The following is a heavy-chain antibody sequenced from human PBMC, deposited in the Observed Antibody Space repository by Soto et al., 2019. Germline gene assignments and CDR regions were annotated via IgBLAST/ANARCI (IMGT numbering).Heavy chain of an antibody. D-gene: IGHD3-10*01. CDR1: GFSLNTYW. Sequence: GESLKISCKASGFSLNTYWIAWVRQMPGKGLEWMGIIYPGDSDTRYSPSFQGQVTISADKSISTAYLQWSSLKASDTAMYYSARPSYGSGGRGAFNNWGQGIMVT. CDR3: ARPSYGSGGRGAFNN. CDR2: IYPGDSDT. V-gene: IGHV5-51*01. J-gene: IGHJ3*02.